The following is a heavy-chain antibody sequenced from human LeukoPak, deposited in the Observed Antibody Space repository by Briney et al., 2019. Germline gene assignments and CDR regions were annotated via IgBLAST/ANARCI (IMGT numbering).Heavy chain of an antibody. V-gene: IGHV4-39*07. CDR1: GGSISSSSYY. Sequence: SETLSFTCTVSGGSISSSSYYWGWIRQPPGKGLEWIVSIYYSGSTYYNPSLKSRVTISVDTSKNQFSLKLSSVTAADTAVYYCARGLSSSWYLYYFDYWGQGTLVTVSS. J-gene: IGHJ4*02. CDR2: IYYSGST. CDR3: ARGLSSSWYLYYFDY. D-gene: IGHD6-13*01.